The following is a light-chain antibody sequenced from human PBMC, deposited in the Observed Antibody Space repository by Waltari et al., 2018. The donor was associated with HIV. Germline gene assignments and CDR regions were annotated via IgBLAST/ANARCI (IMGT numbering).Light chain of an antibody. Sequence: QSALTQRASVFGSPGQTINNPCTGTRPEFGIQNSVSWYLQHPGEYPKLIIYDVDRRASGVPDRFSASRTGSTASLTISGLQAEDEADYYCNFHVGSSSGGTALYFFGSGTSVTVL. CDR1: RPEFGIQNS. J-gene: IGLJ1*01. V-gene: IGLV2-14*03. CDR2: DVD. CDR3: NFHVGSSSGGTALYF.